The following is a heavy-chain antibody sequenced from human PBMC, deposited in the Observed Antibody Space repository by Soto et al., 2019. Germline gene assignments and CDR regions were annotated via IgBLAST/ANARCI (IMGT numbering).Heavy chain of an antibody. Sequence: ASVKVSCKASGYTFTSYDINWVRQATGQGLEWMGWMNPNSGNTGYAQKFQGRVTMTRNTSISTAYMELSSLRSEDTAVYHCARAWAAGYYNYYYYGMDVWGQGTTVTVSS. CDR2: MNPNSGNT. D-gene: IGHD3-9*01. V-gene: IGHV1-8*01. J-gene: IGHJ6*02. CDR3: ARAWAAGYYNYYYYGMDV. CDR1: GYTFTSYD.